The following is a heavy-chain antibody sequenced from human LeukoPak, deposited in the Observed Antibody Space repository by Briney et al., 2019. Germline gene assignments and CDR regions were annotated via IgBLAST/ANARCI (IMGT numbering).Heavy chain of an antibody. CDR1: GYRFSRYW. CDR3: ARPLSGGSGLPIY. Sequence: GESLKISCKGSGYRFSRYWITWVRQMPGKGLEWMGRIDPSDSYTNYSPSFQGHVTISADKSISTAYLQWSSLKASDTAMYYCARPLSGGSGLPIYWGQGTLVTVSS. V-gene: IGHV5-10-1*01. D-gene: IGHD6-19*01. J-gene: IGHJ4*02. CDR2: IDPSDSYT.